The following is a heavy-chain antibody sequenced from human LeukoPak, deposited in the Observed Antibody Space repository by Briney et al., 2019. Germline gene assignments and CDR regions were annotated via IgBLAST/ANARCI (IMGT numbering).Heavy chain of an antibody. CDR2: IYTSGGT. D-gene: IGHD1-26*01. CDR1: GASMSSFY. V-gene: IGHV4-4*07. CDR3: VTDRSGSYDY. J-gene: IGHJ4*02. Sequence: IPSETLSLTCTVSGASMSSFYLSWIRQPAGKGLEWIGRIYTSGGTNYNPSLKSRVTMSIDTSKNQFSLKLYSVTAADTAVYYCVTDRSGSYDYWGQGILVTVSS.